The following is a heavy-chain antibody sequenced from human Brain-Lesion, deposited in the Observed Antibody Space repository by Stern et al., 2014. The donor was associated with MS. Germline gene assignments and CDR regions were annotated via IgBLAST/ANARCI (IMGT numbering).Heavy chain of an antibody. V-gene: IGHV4-4*02. J-gene: IGHJ3*02. CDR2: IYHSGGT. D-gene: IGHD1-14*01. CDR1: GGSISSSNW. CDR3: ARELPDLNAFDI. Sequence: QVQLQESGPGLVKPSGTLSLTCAVSGGSISSSNWWSWVRQSPGKGLEWIGEIYHSGGTKYSPSFESRVIISVDKSKNHFSLKLIYVTAADTAVYYCARELPDLNAFDIWGQGTMVTVSS.